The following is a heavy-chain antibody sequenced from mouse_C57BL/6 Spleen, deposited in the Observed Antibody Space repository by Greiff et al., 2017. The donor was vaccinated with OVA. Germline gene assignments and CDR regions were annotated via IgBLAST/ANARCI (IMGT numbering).Heavy chain of an antibody. CDR1: GYTFTSYW. CDR2: IYPGSGST. CDR3: ARCESAENAIDY. J-gene: IGHJ4*01. D-gene: IGHD1-3*01. V-gene: IGHV1-55*01. Sequence: QVQLQQPGAELVKPGASVKLSCKASGYTFTSYWITWVKQRPGQGLEWIGDIYPGSGSTNYNEKFKSKATLTVDTSSSTAYMQLSSLTSEDSAVYDCARCESAENAIDYWGQGTSVTVSS.